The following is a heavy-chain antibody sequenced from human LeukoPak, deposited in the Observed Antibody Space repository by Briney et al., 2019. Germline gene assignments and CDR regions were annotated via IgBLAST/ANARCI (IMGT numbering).Heavy chain of an antibody. CDR2: IYSGGST. D-gene: IGHD3-22*01. Sequence: GGSLRLSCAASGFTVSSNYMSWVRQAPGKGLEWVSVIYSGGSTYYADSVKGRFTISRDNSKNMLYLQMNSLGAEDTAVYFCAKDFTMIVVVGYYYGMDVWGQGTTVTVSS. CDR1: GFTVSSNY. V-gene: IGHV3-53*05. J-gene: IGHJ6*02. CDR3: AKDFTMIVVVGYYYGMDV.